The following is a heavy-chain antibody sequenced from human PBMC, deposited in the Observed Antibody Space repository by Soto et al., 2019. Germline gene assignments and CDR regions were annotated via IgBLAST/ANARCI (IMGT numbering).Heavy chain of an antibody. J-gene: IGHJ6*02. CDR3: ARVPCTNGVCYNSFYYYYYGMDV. V-gene: IGHV1-69*06. CDR2: IIPIFGTA. CDR1: GGTFSSYA. Sequence: SVKVSCKASGGTFSSYAISWVRQAPGQGLEWMGGIIPIFGTANYAQKFQGRVTITADKSTSTAYMELSSLRSEDTAVYYCARVPCTNGVCYNSFYYYYYGMDVWGQGTTVTAP. D-gene: IGHD2-8*01.